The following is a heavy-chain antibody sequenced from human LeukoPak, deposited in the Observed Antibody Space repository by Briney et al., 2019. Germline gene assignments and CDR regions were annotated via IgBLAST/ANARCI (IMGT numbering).Heavy chain of an antibody. J-gene: IGHJ4*02. CDR2: ISSSGSSI. CDR1: GFTFSVEY. Sequence: GGSLRLSCAASGFTFSVEYMSWIRQAPGKGLEWVSYISSSGSSIFYADSVKGRFTISRDNAKNSLYLQMNSLRAEDTAVYYCARDLSHYYGSGSYDNGYWGQGTLVTVSS. CDR3: ARDLSHYYGSGSYDNGY. D-gene: IGHD3-10*01. V-gene: IGHV3-11*04.